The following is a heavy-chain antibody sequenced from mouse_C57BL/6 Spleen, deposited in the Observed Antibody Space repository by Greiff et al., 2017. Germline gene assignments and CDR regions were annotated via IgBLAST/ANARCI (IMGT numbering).Heavy chain of an antibody. V-gene: IGHV2-6*03. CDR3: ARDDYDGETWFAY. J-gene: IGHJ3*01. CDR1: GFSLTSYG. D-gene: IGHD2-4*01. CDR2: IWSDGST. Sequence: QVQLKESGPGLVAPSQSLSITCTVSGFSLTSYGVHWVRQPPGKGLEWLVVIWSDGSTTYNSALKSRLSISKDNSKSQVFLKMNSLQTDDTAMYYCARDDYDGETWFAYWGQGTLVTVSA.